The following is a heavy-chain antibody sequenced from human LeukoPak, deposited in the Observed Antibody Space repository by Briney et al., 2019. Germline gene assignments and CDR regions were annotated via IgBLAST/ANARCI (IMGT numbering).Heavy chain of an antibody. CDR3: ARDRVGSGWFDY. D-gene: IGHD6-19*01. V-gene: IGHV4-4*07. CDR1: GGYISSYY. Sequence: KPSETLSLTCTVSGGYISSYYWSWIRQSAGKGLEWIGHIYASGSTDYNPSLKSRVTMSVDTSKNQFSLRLRPVTAADTAVYYCARDRVGSGWFDYWGQGTLVTVSS. CDR2: IYASGST. J-gene: IGHJ4*02.